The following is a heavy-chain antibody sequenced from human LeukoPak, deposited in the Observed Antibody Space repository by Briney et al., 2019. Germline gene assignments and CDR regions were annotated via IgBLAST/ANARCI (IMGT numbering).Heavy chain of an antibody. J-gene: IGHJ4*02. Sequence: GASVKVPCKASGYTFTSYGISWVRQAPGQGLEWMGWISAYNGNTNYAQKLQGRVTMTTDTSTSTAYMELRSLRSDDTAVYYCARVTLYCSSTSCYHRTFDYWGQGTLVTVSS. V-gene: IGHV1-18*01. CDR3: ARVTLYCSSTSCYHRTFDY. CDR2: ISAYNGNT. CDR1: GYTFTSYG. D-gene: IGHD2-2*01.